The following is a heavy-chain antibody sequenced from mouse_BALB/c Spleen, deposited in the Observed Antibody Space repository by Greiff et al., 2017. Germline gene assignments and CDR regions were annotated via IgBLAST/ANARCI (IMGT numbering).Heavy chain of an antibody. V-gene: IGHV2-6-7*01. CDR2: IWGDGST. J-gene: IGHJ4*01. CDR3: ARDRDRYDGAMDY. Sequence: QVQLKQSGPGLVAPSQSLSITCTVSGFSLTGYGVNWVRQPPGKGLEWLGMIWGDGSTDYNSALKSRLSISKDNSKSQVFLKMNSLQTDDTARYYCARDRDRYDGAMDYWGQGTSVTVSS. CDR1: GFSLTGYG. D-gene: IGHD2-14*01.